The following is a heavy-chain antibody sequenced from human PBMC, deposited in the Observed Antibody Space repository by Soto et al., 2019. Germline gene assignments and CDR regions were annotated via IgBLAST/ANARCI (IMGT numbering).Heavy chain of an antibody. CDR3: TRPLKTDYGDYYY. CDR1: VFTFSGSA. Sequence: EVQLVESGGGLVQPGGSLKLSCAASVFTFSGSAMHWVRQASGKGLEWVGRIRSKANSYATAYAASVKGRFTISRDDSKNTAYLQMNSLKTEDTAVYYCTRPLKTDYGDYYYWGQGTLVTVSS. J-gene: IGHJ4*02. CDR2: IRSKANSYAT. D-gene: IGHD4-17*01. V-gene: IGHV3-73*02.